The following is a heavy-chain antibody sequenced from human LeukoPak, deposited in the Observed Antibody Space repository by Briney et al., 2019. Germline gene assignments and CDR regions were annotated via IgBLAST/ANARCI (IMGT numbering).Heavy chain of an antibody. J-gene: IGHJ3*02. Sequence: ASVKVSCKASGYTFTSYDINWVRQATGQGLEWMGWMNPNSGNTGYAQKLQGRVTMTRNTSISTAYMELSSLRSEDTAVYYCATAPYCGGDCYSRVNAFDIWGQGTMVTVSS. V-gene: IGHV1-8*01. CDR3: ATAPYCGGDCYSRVNAFDI. CDR1: GYTFTSYD. CDR2: MNPNSGNT. D-gene: IGHD2-21*02.